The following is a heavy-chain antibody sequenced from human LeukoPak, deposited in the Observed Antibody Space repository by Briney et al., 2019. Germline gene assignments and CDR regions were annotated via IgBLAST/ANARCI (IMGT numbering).Heavy chain of an antibody. V-gene: IGHV4-34*01. Sequence: SETLSLTCAVYGGSFSGYYWSWIRQPPGKGLEWIGEINHSGSTNYNPSLKSRVTISVDTSKNQFSLKLSSVTAADTAVYYCAKDRLYSYGLSWGQGTLVTVSS. CDR2: INHSGST. D-gene: IGHD5-18*01. J-gene: IGHJ4*02. CDR3: AKDRLYSYGLS. CDR1: GGSFSGYY.